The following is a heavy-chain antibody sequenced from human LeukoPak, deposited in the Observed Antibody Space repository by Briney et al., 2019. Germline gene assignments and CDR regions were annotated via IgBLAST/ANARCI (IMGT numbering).Heavy chain of an antibody. D-gene: IGHD2-2*01. CDR3: ARGKACTSCYDIDY. J-gene: IGHJ4*02. V-gene: IGHV4-4*07. CDR2: IFTTGST. CDR1: GGSISSFY. Sequence: KPSETLSLTCTVSGGSISSFYWTWIRQPAGKGLEWIGRIFTTGSTNYNPSLKSRVTMSVDTSKNQFSLQLSSVTAADTAVYYCARGKACTSCYDIDYWGQGTLVTVSS.